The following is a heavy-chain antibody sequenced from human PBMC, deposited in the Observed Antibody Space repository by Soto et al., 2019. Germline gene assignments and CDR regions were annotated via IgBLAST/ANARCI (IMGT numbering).Heavy chain of an antibody. V-gene: IGHV4-34*01. D-gene: IGHD2-8*02. CDR2: INHRGSA. CDR3: ARGKITGLFVY. J-gene: IGHJ4*02. CDR1: GVSFTRYI. Sequence: SETLSLTCDVYGVSFTRYISTWIRQTPGKGLQWIGQINHRGSANYNPSHKSRVNISVDTSKNQFSLKLTSVTVADTAVYYFARGKITGLFVYWGQGTLVTVSS.